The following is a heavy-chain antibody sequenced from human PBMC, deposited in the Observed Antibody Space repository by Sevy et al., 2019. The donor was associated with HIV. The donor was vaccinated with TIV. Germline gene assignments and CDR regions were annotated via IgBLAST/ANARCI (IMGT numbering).Heavy chain of an antibody. CDR3: TRDFSSGWYRYYFDY. J-gene: IGHJ4*02. V-gene: IGHV3-49*03. Sequence: GGSLRLSCTASGFTFGDYAMSWFRQAPGKGLEWVGFIRSKAYGGTTEYAASVKGRFTISRDDSKCIAYLQMNSLKTEDTAVYYCTRDFSSGWYRYYFDYWGQGTLVTVSS. D-gene: IGHD6-19*01. CDR2: IRSKAYGGTT. CDR1: GFTFGDYA.